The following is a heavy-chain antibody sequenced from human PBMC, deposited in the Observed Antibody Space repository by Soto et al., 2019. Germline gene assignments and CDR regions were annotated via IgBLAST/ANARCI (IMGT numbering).Heavy chain of an antibody. V-gene: IGHV1-69*13. CDR1: GGTFSSYA. J-gene: IGHJ5*02. D-gene: IGHD3-10*01. CDR3: ARDQGYYASGPPVTVFDP. CDR2: IIPIFGTA. Sequence: SVKVSCKASGGTFSSYAISWVRQAPGQGLEWMGGIIPIFGTANYAQKFQGRVTITADESTSTAYMELSSLRSEDTAVYYCARDQGYYASGPPVTVFDPWGQGTLVTVSS.